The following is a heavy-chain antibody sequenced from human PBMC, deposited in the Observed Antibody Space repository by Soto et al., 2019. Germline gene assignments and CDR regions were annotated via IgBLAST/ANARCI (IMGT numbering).Heavy chain of an antibody. Sequence: EVQLLESGGGLVQPGGSLRLSCAASGFTFSSYAMSWVRQAPGKGLEWVSAISGSGGSTYYADSVKGRFTISRDNSKNTLYRPMNSLRAEDTAVYYCATDRTICGVVIPYYFDYWGQGTLVTVSS. V-gene: IGHV3-23*01. J-gene: IGHJ4*02. CDR1: GFTFSSYA. CDR3: ATDRTICGVVIPYYFDY. D-gene: IGHD3-3*01. CDR2: ISGSGGST.